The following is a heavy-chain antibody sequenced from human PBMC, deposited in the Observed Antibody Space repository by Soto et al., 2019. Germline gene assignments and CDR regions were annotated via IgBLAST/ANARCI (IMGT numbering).Heavy chain of an antibody. V-gene: IGHV1-46*01. CDR3: ARERSTQAKYYDSSGPSDAIDI. CDR2: INPSGGST. J-gene: IGHJ3*02. CDR1: GYTFTSYY. Sequence: GASVKVSCKASGYTFTSYYMHWVRQAPGQGLEWMGIINPSGGSTSYAQKFQGRVTMTRDTSTSTVYMELSSLRSEDTAVYYCARERSTQAKYYDSSGPSDAIDIWGQGTMVTVSS. D-gene: IGHD3-22*01.